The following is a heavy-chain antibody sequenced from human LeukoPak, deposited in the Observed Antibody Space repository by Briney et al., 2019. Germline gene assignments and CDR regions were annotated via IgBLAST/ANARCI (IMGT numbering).Heavy chain of an antibody. V-gene: IGHV3-33*01. CDR3: AAERLTGYGLGGFDY. J-gene: IGHJ4*02. Sequence: AGGSLRLSCAASGCTFSSYDMHWVRKAPGKELEWVTDIWHDGSNKYYAESVKGRFTISRDNSKNTLYLQMNSLRVEDTAVYYCAAERLTGYGLGGFDYWGQGTLVTVSA. CDR2: IWHDGSNK. D-gene: IGHD5-12*01. CDR1: GCTFSSYD.